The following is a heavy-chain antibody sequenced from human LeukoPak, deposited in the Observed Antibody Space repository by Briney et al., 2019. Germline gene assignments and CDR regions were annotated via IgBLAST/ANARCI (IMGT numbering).Heavy chain of an antibody. Sequence: GSLRLSCAASGFTFSSYSMNWVSQAPGKGLEWVSSISSSSSYIYYADSVKGRFTISRDNAKNSLYLQMNSLRAEDTAVYYCTPYFDFWSGSLAFDIWGQGTVVTVSS. J-gene: IGHJ3*02. CDR1: GFTFSSYS. CDR2: ISSSSSYI. D-gene: IGHD3-3*01. V-gene: IGHV3-21*01. CDR3: TPYFDFWSGSLAFDI.